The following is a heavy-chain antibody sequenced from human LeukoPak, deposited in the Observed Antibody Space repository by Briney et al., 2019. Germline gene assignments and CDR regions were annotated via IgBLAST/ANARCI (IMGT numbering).Heavy chain of an antibody. Sequence: GASVKVSCKASGYTFTGYYMHWVRQAPGQGLEWMGWNNPNSGGTNYAQKFQGRVTMTRDTSISTAYMELSRLRSDDTAVYYCASERYCSSTSCYADYYYGMDVWGQGTTVTVSS. V-gene: IGHV1-2*02. CDR1: GYTFTGYY. CDR3: ASERYCSSTSCYADYYYGMDV. J-gene: IGHJ6*02. CDR2: NNPNSGGT. D-gene: IGHD2-2*01.